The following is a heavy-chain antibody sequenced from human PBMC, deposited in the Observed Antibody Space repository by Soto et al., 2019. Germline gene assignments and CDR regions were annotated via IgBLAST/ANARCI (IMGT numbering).Heavy chain of an antibody. V-gene: IGHV1-24*01. CDR3: ATGQPINPWRYFDY. CDR1: GYTLTELS. J-gene: IGHJ4*02. Sequence: ASVKVSCKVSGYTLTELSMHWVRQAPGKGLEWMGGFDPEDGETIYAQKFQGRVTMTEDTSTDTAYMELSSLRSEDTAVYYCATGQPINPWRYFDYWGQGTLVTVSS. CDR2: FDPEDGET. D-gene: IGHD1-1*01.